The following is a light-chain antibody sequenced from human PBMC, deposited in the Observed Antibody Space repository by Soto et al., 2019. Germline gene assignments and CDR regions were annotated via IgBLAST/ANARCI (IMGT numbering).Light chain of an antibody. V-gene: IGLV2-14*01. CDR2: DVS. Sequence: QSALTQPASVSGSPGQSITISCTGTSSDVGGYNYDSWYQQHPGKAPKLMIYDVSNRPSGVSNRFSGSKSGNTASLTISGLRAEDEADYYCSSYTSSSYVVFGGGTQLTVL. CDR3: SSYTSSSYVV. CDR1: SSDVGGYNY. J-gene: IGLJ2*01.